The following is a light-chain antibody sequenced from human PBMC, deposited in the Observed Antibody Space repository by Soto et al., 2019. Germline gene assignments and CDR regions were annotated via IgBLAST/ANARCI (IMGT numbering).Light chain of an antibody. Sequence: QSVLTQPASVSGSPRQSITISCTGTNSDVGSYNLVSWFQQHPGKAPKLVIYEVTKRPSGVSDRFSGSKSGNTASLTISGLQAEDEADYYCFSYAGDSVDVFGTGTKGTVL. CDR3: FSYAGDSVDV. CDR2: EVT. CDR1: NSDVGSYNL. V-gene: IGLV2-23*02. J-gene: IGLJ1*01.